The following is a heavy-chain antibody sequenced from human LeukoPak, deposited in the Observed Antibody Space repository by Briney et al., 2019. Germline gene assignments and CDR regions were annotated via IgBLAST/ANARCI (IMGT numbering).Heavy chain of an antibody. V-gene: IGHV6-1*01. CDR3: AREGGPLWLGELSLYY. D-gene: IGHD3-10*01. J-gene: IGHJ4*02. CDR1: GDSVSSNSAA. CDR2: TYYRSKWYN. Sequence: SQTLSLTCAISGDSVSSNSAAWNWIRQSPSRGLEWLGRTYYRSKWYNDYAVSVKSRITINPDTSKNQFSLQLNSVTPEDTAVYYCAREGGPLWLGELSLYYWGQRNLVTVSS.